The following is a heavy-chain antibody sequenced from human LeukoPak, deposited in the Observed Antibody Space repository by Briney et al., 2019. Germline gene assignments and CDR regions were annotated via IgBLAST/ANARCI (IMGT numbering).Heavy chain of an antibody. CDR3: ARGQGDIVVVPSALRYYYYMDV. Sequence: SETLSLTCAVYGGSFSGYYWSWIRQPPGKGLEWIGEINHSGSTNYNPSLKSRVTISVDTSKNQFSLKLSSVTAADTAVYYCARGQGDIVVVPSALRYYYYMDVWSKGTTATVS. CDR2: INHSGST. V-gene: IGHV4-34*01. CDR1: GGSFSGYY. J-gene: IGHJ6*03. D-gene: IGHD2-2*02.